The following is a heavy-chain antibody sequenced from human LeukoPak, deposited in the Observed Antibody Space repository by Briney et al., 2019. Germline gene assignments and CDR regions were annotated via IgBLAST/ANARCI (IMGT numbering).Heavy chain of an antibody. CDR2: ISWNSGSI. CDR1: GFTFDDYA. Sequence: GGSLRLSCAASGFTFDDYAKHWVRQAPGKGLEWVSGISWNSGSIGYADSVKGRFTISRDNAKNSLYLQMNSLRAEDTALYYCAKDKWKVGATPFDYWGQGTLVTVSS. V-gene: IGHV3-9*01. CDR3: AKDKWKVGATPFDY. D-gene: IGHD1-26*01. J-gene: IGHJ4*02.